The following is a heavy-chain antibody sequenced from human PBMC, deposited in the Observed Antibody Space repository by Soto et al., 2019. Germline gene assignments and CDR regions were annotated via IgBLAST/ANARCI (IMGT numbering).Heavy chain of an antibody. CDR3: ARAPWEYCAGGTCPNWFDP. V-gene: IGHV4-59*01. J-gene: IGHJ5*02. Sequence: PSETLSLTCNVSGASIRSYYWSWIRQPPGKGLEWIGYIYYSGSTSYNPSLKSRVTISVDTSKNQFSLKLNSVTAADTAVYYCARAPWEYCAGGTCPNWFDPWGQGTLVTSPQ. CDR1: GASIRSYY. D-gene: IGHD2-15*01. CDR2: IYYSGST.